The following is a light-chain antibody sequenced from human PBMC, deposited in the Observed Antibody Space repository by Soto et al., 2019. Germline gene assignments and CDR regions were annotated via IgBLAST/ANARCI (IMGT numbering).Light chain of an antibody. CDR1: SSDVGGYNY. Sequence: QSVLTQPASVSGSPGQSITISCPGTSSDVGGYNYVSWYQQHPGKAPELMIYEVSNRPSGVSDRFSGSKSGNTASLIIFGLQAEDEADYYCSSYTSSSAPYVFGTGTKVTVL. V-gene: IGLV2-14*01. CDR2: EVS. CDR3: SSYTSSSAPYV. J-gene: IGLJ1*01.